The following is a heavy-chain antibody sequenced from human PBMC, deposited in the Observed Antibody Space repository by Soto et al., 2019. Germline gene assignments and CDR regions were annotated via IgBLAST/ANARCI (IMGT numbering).Heavy chain of an antibody. CDR1: GGSVSNKTYY. Sequence: XETLSLTCSVSGGSVSNKTYYWSWIREPPGKRLEWIGYVYYSGTINYNPSLKSRVTISVDLSKNQFSLRLSSVTTADTALYYCARTTAVPNTLRSRYFFDYWGQGTLVTVSS. J-gene: IGHJ4*02. V-gene: IGHV4-61*01. CDR3: ARTTAVPNTLRSRYFFDY. CDR2: VYYSGTI. D-gene: IGHD4-17*01.